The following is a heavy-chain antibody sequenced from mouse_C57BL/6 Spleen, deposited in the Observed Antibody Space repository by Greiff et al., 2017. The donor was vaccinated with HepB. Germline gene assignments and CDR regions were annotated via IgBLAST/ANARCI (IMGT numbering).Heavy chain of an antibody. J-gene: IGHJ2*01. CDR2: INPNNGGT. Sequence: VQLQQSGPELVKPGASVKISCKASGYTFTDYYMNWVKQSHGKSLEWIGDINPNNGGTSYNQKFKGKATLTVDKSSSTAYMELRSLTSEDSAVYYCARLIKGLFDYWGQGTTLTVSS. CDR1: GYTFTDYY. V-gene: IGHV1-26*01. CDR3: ARLIKGLFDY. D-gene: IGHD2-4*01.